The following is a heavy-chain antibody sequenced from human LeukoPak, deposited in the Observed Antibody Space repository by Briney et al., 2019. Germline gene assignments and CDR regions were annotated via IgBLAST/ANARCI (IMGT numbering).Heavy chain of an antibody. J-gene: IGHJ4*02. Sequence: GESLKSSCKGSVYSFISYWIGWVREMPGKGLECRGIIYPGDSDTRYSPSFQGQVTISPDKSLCTAYLQWSSLKAPDTALYYCARYGSFGVVTNAFDYWGQETLVTVSS. D-gene: IGHD3-3*01. CDR2: IYPGDSDT. CDR1: VYSFISYW. CDR3: ARYGSFGVVTNAFDY. V-gene: IGHV5-51*01.